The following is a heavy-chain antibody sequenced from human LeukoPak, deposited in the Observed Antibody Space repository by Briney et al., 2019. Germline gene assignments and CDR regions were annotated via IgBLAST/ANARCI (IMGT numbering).Heavy chain of an antibody. D-gene: IGHD3-22*01. Sequence: PGGSLRLSCAASGFTFSSYDMNWVRQAPGKGLEWVSYISSSGSTIYYADSVKGRFTISRDNAKNSLYLQMNSLGAEDTAVYYCARRSSGYYYWGQGTLVTVSS. J-gene: IGHJ4*02. CDR1: GFTFSSYD. V-gene: IGHV3-48*03. CDR3: ARRSSGYYY. CDR2: ISSSGSTI.